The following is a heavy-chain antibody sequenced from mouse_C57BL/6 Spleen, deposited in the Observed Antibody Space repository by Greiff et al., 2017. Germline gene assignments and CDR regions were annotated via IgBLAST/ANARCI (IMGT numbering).Heavy chain of an antibody. CDR3: ARDDLIYYGNYNY. J-gene: IGHJ2*01. D-gene: IGHD2-1*01. V-gene: IGHV5-4*01. CDR2: ISDGGSYT. Sequence: EVQLVESGGGLVKPGGSLKLSCAASGFTFSSYAMSWVRQTPEKRLAWVATISDGGSYTYYPDNVKGRFTISRDNAKNNLYLQMSHLKSEDTAMYYCARDDLIYYGNYNYWGQGTTLTVSS. CDR1: GFTFSSYA.